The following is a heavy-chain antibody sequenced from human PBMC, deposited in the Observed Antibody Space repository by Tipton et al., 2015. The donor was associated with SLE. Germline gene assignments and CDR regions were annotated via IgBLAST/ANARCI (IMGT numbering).Heavy chain of an antibody. Sequence: SLRLSCAASGFTFTNYGMHWVRQAPGKGLEWVAFIRYDGSNKYYADSVKGRFTISRDNSKNTPYLQMSSLRAEDTAVYYCAKDSSGWNYFDYWGQGTLVTVSS. D-gene: IGHD6-19*01. CDR1: GFTFTNYG. J-gene: IGHJ4*02. CDR2: IRYDGSNK. CDR3: AKDSSGWNYFDY. V-gene: IGHV3-30*02.